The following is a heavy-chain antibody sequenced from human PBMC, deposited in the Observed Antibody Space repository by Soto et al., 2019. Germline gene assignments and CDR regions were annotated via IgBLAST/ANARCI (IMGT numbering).Heavy chain of an antibody. CDR1: GFTFSSYA. J-gene: IGHJ5*02. CDR3: ARGSYLSRAFDP. CDR2: ISYDGSNK. Sequence: GGSLRLSCAASGFTFSSYAMHWVRQAPGKGLEWVAVISYDGSNKYYADSVKGRFTISRDNSKNTLYLQMNSLRAEDTAVYYCARGSYLSRAFDPWGQGTLVTVSS. D-gene: IGHD1-26*01. V-gene: IGHV3-30-3*01.